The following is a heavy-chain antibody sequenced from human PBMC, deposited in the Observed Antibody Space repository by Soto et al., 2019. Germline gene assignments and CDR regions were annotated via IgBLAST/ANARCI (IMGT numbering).Heavy chain of an antibody. J-gene: IGHJ5*02. D-gene: IGHD6-6*01. CDR3: ARDRTLLGYSSSEGFDP. CDR2: IIPIFGTA. Sequence: SVKVSCKASGGTFSSYAIGWVRQAPGQGLEWMGGIIPIFGTANYAQKFQGRVTITADESTSTAYMELSSLRSEDTAVYYCARDRTLLGYSSSEGFDPWGQGTLVTVSS. CDR1: GGTFSSYA. V-gene: IGHV1-69*13.